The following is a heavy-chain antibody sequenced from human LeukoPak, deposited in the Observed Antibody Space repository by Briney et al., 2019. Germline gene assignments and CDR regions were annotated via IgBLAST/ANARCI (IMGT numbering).Heavy chain of an antibody. CDR3: ARGTGYSVFDM. CDR1: GFTFSSYE. V-gene: IGHV3-48*03. D-gene: IGHD1-26*01. CDR2: ISSSGSTI. Sequence: GGSLRLSCAASGFTFSSYEMNWVRQAPGKGLEWVSYISSSGSTIYYADSVKGRFTISRDNAKNSLYLQMNSLRAEDTAVYYCARGTGYSVFDMWGQGEIGTVSP. J-gene: IGHJ3*02.